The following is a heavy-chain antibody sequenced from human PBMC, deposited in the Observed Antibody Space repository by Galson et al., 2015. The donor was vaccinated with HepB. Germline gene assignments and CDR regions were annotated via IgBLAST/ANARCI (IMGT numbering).Heavy chain of an antibody. D-gene: IGHD3-10*01. CDR2: ISYDGSNK. CDR1: GFTFSSYG. CDR3: AKDWVVRGVHPLYGMDV. V-gene: IGHV3-30*18. Sequence: LRLSCAAAGFTFSSYGMHWVRQAPGKGLEWVAGISYDGSNKYYADPVKGRFTISRDNSKNTLYLQMNSLRAEDTAVYYCAKDWVVRGVHPLYGMDVWGQGTTVTVSS. J-gene: IGHJ6*02.